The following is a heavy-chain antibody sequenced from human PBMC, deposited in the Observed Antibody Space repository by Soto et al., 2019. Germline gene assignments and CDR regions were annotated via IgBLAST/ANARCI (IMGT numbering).Heavy chain of an antibody. V-gene: IGHV3-23*01. D-gene: IGHD3-3*01. Sequence: PGGSLRLSCAVSGFTFSRFAMSWVRQVPGKGLEWVSAISGSGQTTYYADSVKGRFTVSRDNSNNTLYLQMNSLRAEDTAVYYCAKDQRKPAIFGVVTISWGQGTLVTVSS. J-gene: IGHJ5*02. CDR3: AKDQRKPAIFGVVTIS. CDR1: GFTFSRFA. CDR2: ISGSGQTT.